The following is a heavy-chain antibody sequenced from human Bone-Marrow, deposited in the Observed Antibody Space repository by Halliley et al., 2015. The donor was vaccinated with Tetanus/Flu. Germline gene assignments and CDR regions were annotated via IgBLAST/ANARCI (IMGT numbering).Heavy chain of an antibody. V-gene: IGHV3-74*03. CDR1: GFTFSEYW. CDR3: ARPSLYNRPMRWFDP. D-gene: IGHD1-20*01. Sequence: SLRLSCAASGFTFSEYWMHWVRQAPGKGLVWVAGISSDGSSTTYADSVRGRFTISRDNAKNTLYLQMKSLRAEDTAVFYCARPSLYNRPMRWFDPWGPVTLVTLS. CDR2: ISSDGSST. J-gene: IGHJ5*02.